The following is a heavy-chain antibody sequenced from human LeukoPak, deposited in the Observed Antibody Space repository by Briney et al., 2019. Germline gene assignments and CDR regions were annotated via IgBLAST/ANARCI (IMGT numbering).Heavy chain of an antibody. Sequence: GGSLRLSCAASGSTFSSYGMHWVRQAPGKGLEWVAVIWYDGNTKYYADSVKGRFTISRDNSKNTLYLQMNSLRAEDTAVYYCARGDYYYDSSGYPGHWGQGTLVTVSS. CDR2: IWYDGNTK. J-gene: IGHJ4*02. V-gene: IGHV3-33*08. D-gene: IGHD3-22*01. CDR3: ARGDYYYDSSGYPGH. CDR1: GSTFSSYG.